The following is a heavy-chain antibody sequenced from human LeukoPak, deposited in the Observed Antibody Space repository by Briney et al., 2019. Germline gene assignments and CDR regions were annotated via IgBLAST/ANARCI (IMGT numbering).Heavy chain of an antibody. J-gene: IGHJ4*02. D-gene: IGHD6-13*01. CDR3: ATEYWYRHDY. V-gene: IGHV3-7*01. CDR1: GFNFNYYF. Sequence: PGGSLRLSCTTSGFNFNYYFMAWVRQAPGKGLEWLATIDKDGSGTEYIDSVRGRFTISRDNTKKSIYLQMSSLSADDTAVYFCATEYWYRHDYWGQGILVTASS. CDR2: IDKDGSGT.